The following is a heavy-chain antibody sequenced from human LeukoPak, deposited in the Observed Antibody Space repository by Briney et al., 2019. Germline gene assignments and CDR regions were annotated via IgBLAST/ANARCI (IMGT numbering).Heavy chain of an antibody. CDR2: IIPIFGTA. V-gene: IGHV1-69*05. D-gene: IGHD4-23*01. J-gene: IGHJ3*02. CDR1: GGTFSSYA. Sequence: ASVKVSCKASGGTFSSYAISWVRQAPGQGLEWMGGIIPIFGTANYAQKFQGRVTITTDESTSTAYMELSSLRSEDTAVYYCARSLWWYPEGAFDIWGQGTMVTVSS. CDR3: ARSLWWYPEGAFDI.